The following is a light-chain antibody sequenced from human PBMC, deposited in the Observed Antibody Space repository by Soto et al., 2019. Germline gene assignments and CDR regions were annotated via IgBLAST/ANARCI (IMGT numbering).Light chain of an antibody. J-gene: IGKJ4*01. CDR2: AAS. CDR3: QQLNSYPRALT. V-gene: IGKV1-9*01. Sequence: DIQLTQSPSFLSASVGDRVTITCRASQGISSYLAWYQQKPGKAPKLLIYAASTLQSGVPSSFSGSGSGTEFTLTISSLQPEDFATYYCQQLNSYPRALTFGGGTKVEIK. CDR1: QGISSY.